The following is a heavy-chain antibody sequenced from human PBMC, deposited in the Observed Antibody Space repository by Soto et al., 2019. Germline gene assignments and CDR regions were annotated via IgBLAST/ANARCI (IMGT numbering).Heavy chain of an antibody. CDR2: ISGSGGST. J-gene: IGHJ4*02. D-gene: IGHD3-10*01. Sequence: GGSLRLSCAASGFTFSSYAMSWVRQAPGKGLEWVSAISGSGGSTYYADSVKGRFTISRDNSKNTLYLQMNSLRAEDTAVYYCAKDHAVRGVISNYFDYWGQGTLVTVSS. V-gene: IGHV3-23*01. CDR1: GFTFSSYA. CDR3: AKDHAVRGVISNYFDY.